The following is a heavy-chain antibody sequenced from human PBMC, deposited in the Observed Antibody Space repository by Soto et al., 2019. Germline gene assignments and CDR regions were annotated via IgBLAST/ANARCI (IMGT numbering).Heavy chain of an antibody. D-gene: IGHD6-19*01. CDR1: GYTFTRYA. CDR3: ARDGEVAGDSNFDY. J-gene: IGHJ4*02. CDR2: INAGNGNT. Sequence: SVKVSCKASGYTFTRYAMHWVRQAPGQRLEWMEWINAGNGNTKYSQKFQGRVTISTDTSASTAYMELSSMRSEDKAVYYCARDGEVAGDSNFDYWGQGTLVTVSS. V-gene: IGHV1-3*01.